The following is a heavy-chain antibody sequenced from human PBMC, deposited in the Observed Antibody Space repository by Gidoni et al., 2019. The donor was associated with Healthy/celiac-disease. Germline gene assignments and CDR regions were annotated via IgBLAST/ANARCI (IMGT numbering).Heavy chain of an antibody. CDR3: ARDGGDTFYGDYEPATPLPRHDAFDI. J-gene: IGHJ3*02. V-gene: IGHV4-31*03. CDR1: GGSISRGGYS. CDR2: IYYSGST. Sequence: QVQLQESGPGLVKPSQTLSITCTVSGGSISRGGYSWSWIRTHPGKGLEWIGYIYYSGSTYYNPSLKSRVTISVDTSKNQFSLKLSSVTAADTAVYYCARDGGDTFYGDYEPATPLPRHDAFDIWGQGTMVTVSS. D-gene: IGHD4-17*01.